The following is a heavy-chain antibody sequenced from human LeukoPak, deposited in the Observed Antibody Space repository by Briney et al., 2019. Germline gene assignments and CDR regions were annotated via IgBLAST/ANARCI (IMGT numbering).Heavy chain of an antibody. D-gene: IGHD3-16*01. J-gene: IGHJ3*02. Sequence: GGSLRLSCAASGFTFSSYSMNWVRQAPGKGLEWVLSIRSSSSYIYYADSVKGRFTISRDNAKNSLYLQMNSLRAEDTAVYYCARDERLAGNAFDIWGQGTMVTVSS. CDR2: IRSSSSYI. CDR3: ARDERLAGNAFDI. CDR1: GFTFSSYS. V-gene: IGHV3-21*01.